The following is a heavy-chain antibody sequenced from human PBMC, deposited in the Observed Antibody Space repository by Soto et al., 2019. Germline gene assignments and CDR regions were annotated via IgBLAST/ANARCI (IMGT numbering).Heavy chain of an antibody. D-gene: IGHD3-22*01. V-gene: IGHV4-34*01. CDR2: INHSGRV. CDR1: GGSFSGHS. Sequence: SETLSLTCAVYGGSFSGHSWTWIRQSPGKGLEWIGDINHSGRVNYSPSLKSRVTISLDTSKSQFSLTLSAVTAADTAMFYCSTRAYDTNGYYRFDPWGQGTLVTVSS. CDR3: STRAYDTNGYYRFDP. J-gene: IGHJ5*01.